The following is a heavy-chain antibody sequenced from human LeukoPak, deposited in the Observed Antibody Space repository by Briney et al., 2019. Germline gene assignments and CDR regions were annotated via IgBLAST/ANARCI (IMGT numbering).Heavy chain of an antibody. CDR1: GFTFSSYA. CDR3: AKDPQQLVSAYNWFDP. V-gene: IGHV3-23*01. Sequence: GGSLRLSCAASGFTFSSYAMSWVRQAPGKGLEWVSAISGSGGSTYYADSVKGRFTISRDNSKSTLYLQMNSLRAEDTAVYYCAKDPQQLVSAYNWFDPWGQGTLVTVSS. D-gene: IGHD6-13*01. J-gene: IGHJ5*02. CDR2: ISGSGGST.